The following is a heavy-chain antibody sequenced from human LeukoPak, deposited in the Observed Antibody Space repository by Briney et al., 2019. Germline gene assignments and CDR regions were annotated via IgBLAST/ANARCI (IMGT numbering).Heavy chain of an antibody. V-gene: IGHV1-8*01. CDR1: GYTFTSYD. Sequence: ASVKVSCKASGYTFTSYDINWVRQATGQGLEWMGWMNPNSGNTGYAQKFQGRVTTTRNTSISTAYMELSSLRSEDTAVYYCARGLWFGSASGMDVWGQGTTVTVSS. D-gene: IGHD3-10*01. CDR2: MNPNSGNT. CDR3: ARGLWFGSASGMDV. J-gene: IGHJ6*02.